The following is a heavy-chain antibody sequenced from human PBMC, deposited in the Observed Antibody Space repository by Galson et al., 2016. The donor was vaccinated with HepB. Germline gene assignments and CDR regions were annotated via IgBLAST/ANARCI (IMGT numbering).Heavy chain of an antibody. D-gene: IGHD1-26*01. CDR1: GFKFNNYA. CDR3: ARLSGSRQFLYHYFYIDV. CDR2: MWSDGTNK. V-gene: IGHV3-33*01. J-gene: IGHJ6*03. Sequence: SLRLSCAASGFKFNNYAMHWVRQAPDKGLEWVAVMWSDGTNKYYADSVKGRFTISRDNPKNTLYLHMDSLRVEDTAVYYCARLSGSRQFLYHYFYIDVWGKGTTVSVSS.